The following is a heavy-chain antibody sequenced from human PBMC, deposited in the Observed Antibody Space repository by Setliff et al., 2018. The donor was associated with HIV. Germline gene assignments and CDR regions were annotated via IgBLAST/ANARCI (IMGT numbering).Heavy chain of an antibody. CDR3: ARERVGALDY. Sequence: GGSLRLSCAASGFTFISYAMSWVRQAPGKGLEWVSAISGSGGSTYYADSVKGRFTISRDNSKNTLYLRLNSLRAEDTAIYYCARERVGALDYWGQGALVTVSS. D-gene: IGHD3-16*01. V-gene: IGHV3-23*01. CDR1: GFTFISYA. CDR2: ISGSGGST. J-gene: IGHJ4*02.